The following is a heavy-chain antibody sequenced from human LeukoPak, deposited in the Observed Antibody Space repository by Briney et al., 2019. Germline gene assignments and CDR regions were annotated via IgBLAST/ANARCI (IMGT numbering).Heavy chain of an antibody. CDR1: GFTFGDYA. CDR2: IRSKAYGGTT. J-gene: IGHJ4*02. Sequence: GGSLRLSCTASGFTFGDYAMSWFRQAPGKGLEWVGFIRSKAYGGTTEYAASVKGRFTISRDDSKSIAYLQMNSLKTEDTAVYYCTREGGQWLVFFDYWGQGTLVTVSS. D-gene: IGHD6-19*01. CDR3: TREGGQWLVFFDY. V-gene: IGHV3-49*03.